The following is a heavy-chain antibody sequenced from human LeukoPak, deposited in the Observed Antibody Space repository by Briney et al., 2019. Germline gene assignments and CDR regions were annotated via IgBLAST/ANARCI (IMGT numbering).Heavy chain of an antibody. CDR1: GGSFSGYY. J-gene: IGHJ5*02. Sequence: RSETLSLTCAVYGGSFSGYYWSWIRQPPGKGLEWIGEINHSGSTNYNPSLKSRVTISVDTSKNQFSLKLSSVTAAGTAVYYCARDSPYYYDSSGYYGVWSLEKPAFWFDPWGQGTLVTVSS. CDR3: ARDSPYYYDSSGYYGVWSLEKPAFWFDP. CDR2: INHSGST. D-gene: IGHD3-22*01. V-gene: IGHV4-34*01.